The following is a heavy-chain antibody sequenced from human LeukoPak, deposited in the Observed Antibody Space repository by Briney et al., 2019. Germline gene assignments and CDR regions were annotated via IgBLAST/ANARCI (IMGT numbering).Heavy chain of an antibody. V-gene: IGHV4-30-2*01. J-gene: IGHJ4*02. CDR2: IYHSGST. Sequence: PSETLSLTCTVSGGSISSGGYYWSWIRQPPGKGLEWIGYIYHSGSTYYNPSLKSRVTISVDRSKNQFSLKLSSVTAADTAVYYCARSIVGATGPFLYWGQGTLVTVSS. D-gene: IGHD1-26*01. CDR1: GGSISSGGYY. CDR3: ARSIVGATGPFLY.